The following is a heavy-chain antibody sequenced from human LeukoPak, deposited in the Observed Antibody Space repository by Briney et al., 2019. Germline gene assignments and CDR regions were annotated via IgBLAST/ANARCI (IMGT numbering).Heavy chain of an antibody. V-gene: IGHV4-59*01. D-gene: IGHD2-8*01. J-gene: IGHJ6*03. CDR1: GGSISSYY. CDR3: ASFAKVSRRYYYYYMDV. CDR2: IYYSGST. Sequence: RSETLSLTCTVSGGSISSYYWSWIRQPPGKGLEWIGYIYYSGSTNYNPSLKSRVTISVDTSKNQFSLKLSSVTAADTAVYYCASFAKVSRRYYYYYMDVWGKGTTVTVSS.